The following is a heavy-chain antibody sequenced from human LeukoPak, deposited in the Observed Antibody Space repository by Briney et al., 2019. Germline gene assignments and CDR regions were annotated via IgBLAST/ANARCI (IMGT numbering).Heavy chain of an antibody. CDR1: GLTFSSYA. D-gene: IGHD3-3*01. CDR3: AKEGSEKDFWSGYYAFGYDY. J-gene: IGHJ4*02. Sequence: PGGSLRLSCAASGLTFSSYAMSWVRQAPGKGLEWVSAISGSGGSTYYADSVKGRFTISRDNSKNTLYLQMNSLRAEDTAVYYCAKEGSEKDFWSGYYAFGYDYWGQGTLVTVSS. CDR2: ISGSGGST. V-gene: IGHV3-23*01.